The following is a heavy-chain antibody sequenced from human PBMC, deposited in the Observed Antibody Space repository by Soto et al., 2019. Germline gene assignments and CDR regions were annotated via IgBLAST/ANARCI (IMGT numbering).Heavy chain of an antibody. CDR1: GYSFTSYW. J-gene: IGHJ4*02. Sequence: PGESLKISCKGSGYSFTSYWIGWVRQMPGKGLEWMGIIYPGDSDTRYGPSFQGQVTISADKSISTAYLQWSSLKASDTAMYYCARTGDYGGNSGIALIDYWGQGTLVTVSS. D-gene: IGHD4-17*01. CDR2: IYPGDSDT. V-gene: IGHV5-51*01. CDR3: ARTGDYGGNSGIALIDY.